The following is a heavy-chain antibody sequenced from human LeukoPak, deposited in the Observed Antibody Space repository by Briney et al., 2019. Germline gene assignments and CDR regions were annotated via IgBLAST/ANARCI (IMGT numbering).Heavy chain of an antibody. V-gene: IGHV3-23*01. CDR1: GFTFSSYG. CDR3: ARDTTTGTIGWLDP. J-gene: IGHJ5*02. Sequence: GGSLRLSCAAPGFTFSSYGMSWVRQAPGKGLEWVSSISGSGDNTYYADSVKGRFTISRDDSKNTLYLQMSSLRAEDTAVYYCARDTTTGTIGWLDPWGQGTPVTVSS. D-gene: IGHD1-1*01. CDR2: ISGSGDNT.